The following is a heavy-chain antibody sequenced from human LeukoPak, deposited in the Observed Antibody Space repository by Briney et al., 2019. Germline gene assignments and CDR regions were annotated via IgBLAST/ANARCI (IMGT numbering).Heavy chain of an antibody. CDR1: GGAFSGYY. CDR2: INHSGST. Sequence: SETLSLTCAVYGGAFSGYYWGGIRQPPGKGLEWVGEINHSGSTNYNPSLKSRVTISVDTSKNQFSLKLSSVTAADTAVYYCARREKYNYDSSGYTWWGQGTLVTVSS. CDR3: ARREKYNYDSSGYTW. J-gene: IGHJ4*02. D-gene: IGHD3-22*01. V-gene: IGHV4-34*01.